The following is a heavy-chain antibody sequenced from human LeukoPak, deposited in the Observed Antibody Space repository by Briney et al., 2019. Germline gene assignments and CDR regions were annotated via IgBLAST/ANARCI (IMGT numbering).Heavy chain of an antibody. CDR1: GGSISSYY. D-gene: IGHD3-9*01. J-gene: IGHJ4*02. CDR3: AREGRRYDILTGYYNSGFDY. V-gene: IGHV4-59*01. Sequence: SDTLSLTCTVSGGSISSYYWSWIRQPPGKGLEWIGYIYFNGITNYNPSLKSRVTISVDTSKNQFSLKLSSVTAADTAVYYCAREGRRYDILTGYYNSGFDYWGQGTLVTVSS. CDR2: IYFNGIT.